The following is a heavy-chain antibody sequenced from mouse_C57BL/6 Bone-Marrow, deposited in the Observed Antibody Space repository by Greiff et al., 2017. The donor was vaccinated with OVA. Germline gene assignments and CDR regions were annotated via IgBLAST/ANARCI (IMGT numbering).Heavy chain of an antibody. J-gene: IGHJ2*01. Sequence: EVKLVESGGGLVKPGGSLKLSCAASGFTFSSYAMSWVRQTPEKRLEWVATISDGGSYTYYPDNVKGRFTISRDNAKNNLYLQMSHLKSEDTAMYYCARDRGGSYYFEYWGKGTTLTVSS. D-gene: IGHD1-1*02. V-gene: IGHV5-4*01. CDR3: ARDRGGSYYFEY. CDR1: GFTFSSYA. CDR2: ISDGGSYT.